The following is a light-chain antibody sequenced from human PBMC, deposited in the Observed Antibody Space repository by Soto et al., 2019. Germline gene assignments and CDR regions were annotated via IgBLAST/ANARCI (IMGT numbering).Light chain of an antibody. Sequence: DIQMTQSPSTLSASVGDRVTITFRASQSISSWLAWYQQKPGKAPKLLIYDASSLESGVPSRFSGSGSGTEFTLTISSLQPDDFATYYCQQYKSFSLTFGGGTKVDIK. CDR2: DAS. CDR1: QSISSW. J-gene: IGKJ4*01. V-gene: IGKV1-5*01. CDR3: QQYKSFSLT.